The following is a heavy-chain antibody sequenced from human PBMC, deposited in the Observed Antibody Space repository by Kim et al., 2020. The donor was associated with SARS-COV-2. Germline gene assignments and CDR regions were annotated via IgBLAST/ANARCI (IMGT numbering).Heavy chain of an antibody. J-gene: IGHJ6*02. Sequence: GGSLRLSCAASGFTFSDYYMSWIRQAPGKGLEWVSYISSSSSYTNYADSVKGRFTISRDNAKNSLYLQMNSLRAEDTAVYYCVRDIAAAGRIYYYYGMDVWGQGTTVTVSS. V-gene: IGHV3-11*06. CDR2: ISSSSSYT. D-gene: IGHD6-13*01. CDR1: GFTFSDYY. CDR3: VRDIAAAGRIYYYYGMDV.